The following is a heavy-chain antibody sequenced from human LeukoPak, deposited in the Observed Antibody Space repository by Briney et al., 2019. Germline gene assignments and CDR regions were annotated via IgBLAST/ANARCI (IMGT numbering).Heavy chain of an antibody. CDR1: GGSISSYY. J-gene: IGHJ4*02. V-gene: IGHV4-59*01. CDR3: AGGLPTLMVGATGVYFDY. CDR2: IYYSGST. D-gene: IGHD1-26*01. Sequence: PSETLSLTCTVSGGSISSYYWSWIRQPPGKGLEWIGYIYYSGSTNYNPSLKSRVTISVDASKNQFSLKLSSVTAADTAVYYCAGGLPTLMVGATGVYFDYGGQGTLVTVSS.